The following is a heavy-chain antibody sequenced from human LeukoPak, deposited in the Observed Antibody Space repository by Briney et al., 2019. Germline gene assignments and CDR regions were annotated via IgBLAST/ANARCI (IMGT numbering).Heavy chain of an antibody. J-gene: IGHJ4*02. Sequence: GGSLRLSCAASGFTFSSYAMSWVRQAPGKGLEWVSAISGSGGSTYYADPVKGRFTISRDNSKNTLYLQMNSLRAEDTAVYYCAKDIAARPAPDYWGQGTLVTVSS. CDR3: AKDIAARPAPDY. V-gene: IGHV3-23*01. CDR2: ISGSGGST. CDR1: GFTFSSYA. D-gene: IGHD6-6*01.